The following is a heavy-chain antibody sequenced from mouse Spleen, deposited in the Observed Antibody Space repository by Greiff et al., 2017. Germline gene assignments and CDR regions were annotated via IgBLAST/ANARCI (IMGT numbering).Heavy chain of an antibody. CDR3: TRRKYGNYLAWFAY. D-gene: IGHD2-1*01. J-gene: IGHJ3*01. Sequence: QVQLKQSGAELVRPGASVTLSCKASGYTFTDYEMHWVKQTPVHGLEWIGAIDPETGGTAYNQKFKGKAILTADKSSSTAYMELRSLTSEDSAVYYCTRRKYGNYLAWFAYWGQGTLVTVSA. V-gene: IGHV1-15*01. CDR1: GYTFTDYE. CDR2: IDPETGGT.